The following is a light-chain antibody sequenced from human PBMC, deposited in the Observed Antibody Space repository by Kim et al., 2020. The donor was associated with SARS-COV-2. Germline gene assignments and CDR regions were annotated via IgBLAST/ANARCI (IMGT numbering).Light chain of an antibody. CDR3: SSYTSSSTPYV. J-gene: IGLJ1*01. CDR2: DVS. Sequence: PIAFSGTETSSDVGGYNYVSWYQQHPGKAPKLMIYDVSNRPSGVSNRFSGSKSGNTASLTISGLQAEDEADYYCSSYTSSSTPYVFGTGTKVTVL. V-gene: IGLV2-14*03. CDR1: SSDVGGYNY.